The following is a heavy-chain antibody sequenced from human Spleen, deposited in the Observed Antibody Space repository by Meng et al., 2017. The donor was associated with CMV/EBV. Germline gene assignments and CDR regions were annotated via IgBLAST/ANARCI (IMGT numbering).Heavy chain of an antibody. CDR1: GFIFSTSG. Sequence: GESLKISCAASGFIFSTSGMHWVRQAPGKGLEWVAFIRYDGSDEYYADSVKGRFTISRDNSKNTVYLQMNSLRAEDTALYYCAKCLSGTGSDYWGQGMLVTVSS. J-gene: IGHJ4*02. V-gene: IGHV3-30*02. CDR3: AKCLSGTGSDY. D-gene: IGHD1-26*01. CDR2: IRYDGSDE.